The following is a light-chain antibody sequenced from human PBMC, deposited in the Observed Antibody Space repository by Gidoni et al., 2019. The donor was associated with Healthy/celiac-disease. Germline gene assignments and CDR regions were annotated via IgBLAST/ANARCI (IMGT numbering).Light chain of an antibody. CDR1: SSNIGAGYD. Sequence: QSVLTQPPSASGAPVQRVTISCTGSSSNIGAGYDVHWYQQLPGTAPKLLIYGNSNRPSGVPDRFSGSKSGTSASLAITGLQAEDEADYYCQSYDSSLSGPNWVFGGGTKLTVL. CDR3: QSYDSSLSGPNWV. J-gene: IGLJ3*02. V-gene: IGLV1-40*01. CDR2: GNS.